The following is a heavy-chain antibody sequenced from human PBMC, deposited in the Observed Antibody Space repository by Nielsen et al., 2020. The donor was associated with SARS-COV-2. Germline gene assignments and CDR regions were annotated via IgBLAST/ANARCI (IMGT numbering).Heavy chain of an antibody. Sequence: SLRLSCAASGFTFSSYGMHWVRQAPGKGLEWVAVIWYDGSNKYYADSVKGRFTISRDNSKNTLYLQMNSLRAEDTAVYYCCSSSSPRDAFDIWGQGTMVTVSS. CDR2: IWYDGSNK. V-gene: IGHV3-33*01. CDR1: GFTFSSYG. CDR3: CSSSSPRDAFDI. J-gene: IGHJ3*02. D-gene: IGHD6-13*01.